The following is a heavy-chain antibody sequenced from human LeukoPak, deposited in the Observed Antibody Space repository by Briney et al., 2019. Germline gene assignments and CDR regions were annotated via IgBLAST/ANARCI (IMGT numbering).Heavy chain of an antibody. CDR3: ASPIRTGTTYDAFDI. CDR2: IYPGDSDT. Sequence: GESLKISCKGSGYSFTSYWIGWVRQMPGKGLEWMGIIYPGDSDTKYSPSFQGQVTISADKSISTAYLQWSSLKASDTAMYYCASPIRTGTTYDAFDIWGQGTMVTVSS. D-gene: IGHD1-14*01. V-gene: IGHV5-51*01. J-gene: IGHJ3*02. CDR1: GYSFTSYW.